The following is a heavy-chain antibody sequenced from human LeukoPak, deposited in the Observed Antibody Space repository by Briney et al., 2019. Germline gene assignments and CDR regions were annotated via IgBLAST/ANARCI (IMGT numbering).Heavy chain of an antibody. D-gene: IGHD6-19*01. Sequence: PGGSLRLSXAASGFTFSSYSVNWVRQAPGKGLEWVSSISSSSSYIYYADSVKGRFTISRDNAKNSLYLQMNSLRAEDTAVYHCASSRSVAGMDYWGQGTLVTVSS. V-gene: IGHV3-21*01. CDR1: GFTFSSYS. J-gene: IGHJ4*02. CDR3: ASSRSVAGMDY. CDR2: ISSSSSYI.